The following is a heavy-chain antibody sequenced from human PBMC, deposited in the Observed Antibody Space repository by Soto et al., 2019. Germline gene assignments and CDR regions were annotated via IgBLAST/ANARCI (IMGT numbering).Heavy chain of an antibody. CDR1: GFTFSAYW. J-gene: IGHJ4*02. CDR3: ARAPYPIFDY. CDR2: INSAGSIT. V-gene: IGHV3-74*01. Sequence: EVQLVESGGGLVQPGGSLRLSCAASGFTFSAYWMHWVRQDPGKGLEWVSRINSAGSITSYADSVKGRFTISRDNAKNMLYLQMSSLRAEDTAVYYCARAPYPIFDYWGQGTLVAVSS.